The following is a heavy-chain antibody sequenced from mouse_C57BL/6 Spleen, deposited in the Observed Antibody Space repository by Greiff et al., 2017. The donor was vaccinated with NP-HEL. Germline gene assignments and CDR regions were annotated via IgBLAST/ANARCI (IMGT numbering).Heavy chain of an antibody. J-gene: IGHJ1*03. Sequence: QVQLQQSGAELAKPGASVKLSCKASGYTFTSYWMHWVKQRPGQGLEWIGYINPSSGYTKYNQKFKDKATSTADKSSSTAYMQLSSLTYEDSAVYYCARSLITTVVADWYFDVWGTGTTVTVSS. CDR3: ARSLITTVVADWYFDV. CDR1: GYTFTSYW. D-gene: IGHD1-1*01. CDR2: INPSSGYT. V-gene: IGHV1-7*01.